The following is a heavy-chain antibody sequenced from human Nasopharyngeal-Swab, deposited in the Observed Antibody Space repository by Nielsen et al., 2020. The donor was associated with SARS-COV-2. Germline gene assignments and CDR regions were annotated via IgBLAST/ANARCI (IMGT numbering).Heavy chain of an antibody. J-gene: IGHJ4*02. D-gene: IGHD6-19*01. V-gene: IGHV3-21*01. Sequence: GEFLKISCAASGFTFSSYSMNWVRQAPGKGLEWVSSISSSSSYIYYADSVKGRFTISRDNAKNSLYLQMNSLRAEDTAVYYCARGGWGFDYWGQGTLVTVSS. CDR2: ISSSSSYI. CDR3: ARGGWGFDY. CDR1: GFTFSSYS.